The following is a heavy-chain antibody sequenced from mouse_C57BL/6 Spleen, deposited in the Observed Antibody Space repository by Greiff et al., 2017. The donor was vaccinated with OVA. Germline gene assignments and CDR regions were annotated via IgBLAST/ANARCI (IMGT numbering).Heavy chain of an antibody. D-gene: IGHD1-1*01. CDR3: TIDYGSSSWFAY. J-gene: IGHJ3*01. CDR1: GFNIKDDY. V-gene: IGHV14-4*01. Sequence: VQLQQSGAELVRPGASVKLSCTASGFNIKDDYMHWVKQRPEQGLEWIGWIDPENGDTEYASKFQGKATITADTSSNTAYLQLSSLTSEDTAVYYCTIDYGSSSWFAYWGQGTLVTVSA. CDR2: IDPENGDT.